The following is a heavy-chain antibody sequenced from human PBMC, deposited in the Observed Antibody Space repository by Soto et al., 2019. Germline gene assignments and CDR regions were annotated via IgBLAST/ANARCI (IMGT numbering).Heavy chain of an antibody. V-gene: IGHV3-64*01. J-gene: IGHJ4*02. Sequence: GGSLRLSCAASGFTFSSYAMHWVRQAPGKGLEYVSAISSNGGSTYYANSVKGRFTISRDNSKNTLYLQMGSLRAEDMAVYYCARTGALGGFDYWGKGTLVTVSS. CDR2: ISSNGGST. D-gene: IGHD1-26*01. CDR1: GFTFSSYA. CDR3: ARTGALGGFDY.